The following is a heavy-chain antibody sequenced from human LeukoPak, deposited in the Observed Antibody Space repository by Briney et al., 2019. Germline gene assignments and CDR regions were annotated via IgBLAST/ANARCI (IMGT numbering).Heavy chain of an antibody. D-gene: IGHD2-2*01. CDR3: AREDELLWLFDY. CDR2: IYYSGST. CDR1: GGSISSTTYY. V-gene: IGHV4-39*07. J-gene: IGHJ4*02. Sequence: PSDTLSLTCTVSGGSISSTTYYWGWIRLPPGKGLDWIGNIYYSGSTYDNPSLKSRVTISVDTSKNQFSLKLSSVTAADTAVYYCAREDELLWLFDYWGQGTLVTVSS.